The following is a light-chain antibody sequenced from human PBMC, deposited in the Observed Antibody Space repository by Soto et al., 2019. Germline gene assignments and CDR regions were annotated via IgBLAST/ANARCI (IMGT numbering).Light chain of an antibody. Sequence: TQSPSTLSGSVGDRVTITCRASQTISSWLAWYQQKPGQAPRLLIYDASNRATGIPARFSGSGSGTDFTLTISSLEPEDFAVYYCQQRSNWPQLTFGGGTKVDIK. CDR1: QTISSW. CDR3: QQRSNWPQLT. V-gene: IGKV3-11*01. J-gene: IGKJ4*01. CDR2: DAS.